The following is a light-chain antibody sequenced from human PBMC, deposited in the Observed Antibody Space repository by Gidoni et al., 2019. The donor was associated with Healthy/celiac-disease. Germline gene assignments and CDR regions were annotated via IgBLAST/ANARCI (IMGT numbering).Light chain of an antibody. Sequence: EIVLTQSPGTLVLSPGERATLSCRASQSVSSSYLAWYQQKPGQAPRLLSYGASSRATGLPDRFSGSGSGTDFTLTISRLEPEDFAVYYCQQYGSSPYTCXQXTKLEIK. CDR2: GAS. CDR1: QSVSSSY. V-gene: IGKV3-20*01. CDR3: QQYGSSPYT. J-gene: IGKJ2*01.